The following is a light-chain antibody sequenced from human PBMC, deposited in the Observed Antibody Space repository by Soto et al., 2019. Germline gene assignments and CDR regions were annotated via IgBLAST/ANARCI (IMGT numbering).Light chain of an antibody. J-gene: IGKJ1*01. CDR3: QQYGDLPWT. V-gene: IGKV3-20*01. CDR2: GAS. CDR1: QSVSSNY. Sequence: ALTQSPDTLSSSPGERATLSCRASQSVSSNYLAWYQQKPGQAPRLLIYGASSRATGIPDRFSGSGSGTDFTLTIDRLESEDFAVYFCQQYGDLPWTFSQGTKVDI.